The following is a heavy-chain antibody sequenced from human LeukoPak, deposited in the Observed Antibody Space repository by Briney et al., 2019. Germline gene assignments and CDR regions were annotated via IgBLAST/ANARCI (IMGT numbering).Heavy chain of an antibody. CDR1: GFTFSSYA. CDR2: ISGSGGST. J-gene: IGHJ3*02. D-gene: IGHD2-2*02. Sequence: GGSLRLSCAASGFTFSSYAMSWVRQAPGKGLEWASAISGSGGSTYYADSLRGRFTISRDNSKTTLYLQMNSLRVEDTAIYYCAKCSLTCYRGSFDIWGQGTTVTVSS. V-gene: IGHV3-23*01. CDR3: AKCSLTCYRGSFDI.